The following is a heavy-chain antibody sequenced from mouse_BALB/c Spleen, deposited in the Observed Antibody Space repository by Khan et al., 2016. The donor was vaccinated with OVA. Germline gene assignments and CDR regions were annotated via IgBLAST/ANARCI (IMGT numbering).Heavy chain of an antibody. D-gene: IGHD2-4*01. CDR1: GFTFSDYY. CDR2: ISDGGNNT. V-gene: IGHV5-4*02. Sequence: EVQLLESGGGLVNPGGSLKLSCAASGFTFSDYYMYWVRQTPEKRLEWVATISDGGNNTYYPEVLKGRFPISVDKSKNNLCLQMSSLKSEDTAMDYGARGCDYDDFYIMDYWGQGTSVTVSS. J-gene: IGHJ4*01. CDR3: ARGCDYDDFYIMDY.